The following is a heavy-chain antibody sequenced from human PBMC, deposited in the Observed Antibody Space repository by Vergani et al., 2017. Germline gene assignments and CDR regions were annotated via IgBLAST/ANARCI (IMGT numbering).Heavy chain of an antibody. D-gene: IGHD5-12*01. CDR2: TSGNSGAV. CDR3: TKGSVYYHDSAGHGYDPYTGFDL. CDR1: GITSWKSG. V-gene: IGHV3-9*02. Sequence: EVDLVESGGGLAQPGGSLRLSCEASGITSWKSGMHWVRQGPGKGLEWVSGTSGNSGAVDYADSVRGRFTISRDNAKNSLFLEMNSLRFEDTAVYFCTKGSVYYHDSAGHGYDPYTGFDLWGQGTLVTVSS. J-gene: IGHJ3*01.